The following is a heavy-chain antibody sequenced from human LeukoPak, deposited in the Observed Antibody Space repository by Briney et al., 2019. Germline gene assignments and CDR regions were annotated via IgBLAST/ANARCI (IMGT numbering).Heavy chain of an antibody. CDR3: ARDGRSSSWYVEYYYYYYMDV. CDR2: INPVTGGT. V-gene: IGHV1-2*02. J-gene: IGHJ6*03. D-gene: IGHD6-13*01. Sequence: ASVKVSCKTSGYTFTGYYIHWVRQAPGQGLEWMGYINPVTGGTHYAQKFQGRVTMTRDTSISTAYMELSRLRSDDTAVYYCARDGRSSSWYVEYYYYYYMDVWGKGTTVTVSS. CDR1: GYTFTGYY.